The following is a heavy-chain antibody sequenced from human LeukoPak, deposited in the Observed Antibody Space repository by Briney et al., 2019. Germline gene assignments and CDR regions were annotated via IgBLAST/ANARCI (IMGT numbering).Heavy chain of an antibody. V-gene: IGHV3-23*01. D-gene: IGHD4-17*01. CDR1: GFSFSAYA. Sequence: GGSLRLSCAASGFSFSAYAMSWVRQAPGKGLEWVSVISGSGASTYYADSVKGRFTISRDNSKNTLYLQTNSLRAEDTAVYYCARGGDYGDLRYFDYWGQGTLVTVSS. CDR2: ISGSGAST. J-gene: IGHJ4*02. CDR3: ARGGDYGDLRYFDY.